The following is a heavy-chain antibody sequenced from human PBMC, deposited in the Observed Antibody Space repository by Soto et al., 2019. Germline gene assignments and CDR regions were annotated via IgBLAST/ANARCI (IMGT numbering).Heavy chain of an antibody. CDR3: AKDRADSGGFYLDY. Sequence: QVQLVESGGGVVQPGRSLRLSCAASGFTFSSYGMHWVRQAPGKGLEWVAVISYDGSNKYYEDSVKGRLTISRDNPKNPVYLHMNSLRADDTAVYYCAKDRADSGGFYLDYWGQGTLVTVSS. J-gene: IGHJ4*02. CDR2: ISYDGSNK. CDR1: GFTFSSYG. V-gene: IGHV3-30*18. D-gene: IGHD3-22*01.